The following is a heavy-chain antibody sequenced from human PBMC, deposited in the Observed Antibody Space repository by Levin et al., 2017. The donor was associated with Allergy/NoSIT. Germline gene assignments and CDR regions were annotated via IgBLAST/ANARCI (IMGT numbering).Heavy chain of an antibody. CDR3: AKDMYDYSSGYGFDY. CDR1: GFTFSNYA. CDR2: ISGSGGHT. V-gene: IGHV3-23*01. Sequence: GESLKISCAASGFTFSNYAMSWFRQAPGKGLEWVSAISGSGGHTYYADAVRGRFTISRDNSKNTLYLQMNSLRAEDTAIYYCAKDMYDYSSGYGFDYWGQGTLVTVSS. J-gene: IGHJ4*02. D-gene: IGHD6-19*01.